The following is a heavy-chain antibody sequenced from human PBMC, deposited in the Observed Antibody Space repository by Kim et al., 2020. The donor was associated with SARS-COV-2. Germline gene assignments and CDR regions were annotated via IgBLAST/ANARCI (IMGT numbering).Heavy chain of an antibody. CDR2: INTNTGNP. CDR1: GYTFTSYA. CDR3: ARDFGNNYDILTGYYTLYAPSQH. Sequence: ASVKVSCKASGYTFTSYAMNWVRQAPGQGLEWMGWINTNTGNPTYAQGFTGRFVFSLDTSVSTAYLQISSLKAEDTAVYYCARDFGNNYDILTGYYTLYAPSQHWGQGTLVTVSS. J-gene: IGHJ1*01. V-gene: IGHV7-4-1*02. D-gene: IGHD3-9*01.